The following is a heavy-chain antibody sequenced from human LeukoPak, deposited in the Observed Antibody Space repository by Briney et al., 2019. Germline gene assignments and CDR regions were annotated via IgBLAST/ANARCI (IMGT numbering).Heavy chain of an antibody. CDR3: AKIRGFGESPPLDY. Sequence: GGSLRLSCAASGFTFSSYAMSWVRQAPGKGLEWVSAISGSGGSTYYADSVKGRFTISRDNSKNTLYLQMNSLRAEDTAVYYCAKIRGFGESPPLDYWGQGTLVTVSS. D-gene: IGHD3-10*01. CDR1: GFTFSSYA. J-gene: IGHJ4*02. V-gene: IGHV3-23*01. CDR2: ISGSGGST.